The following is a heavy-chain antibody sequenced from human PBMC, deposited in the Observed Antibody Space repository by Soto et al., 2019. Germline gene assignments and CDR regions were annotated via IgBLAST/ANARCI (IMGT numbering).Heavy chain of an antibody. CDR2: ISYDGSNK. Sequence: GGSLRLSCAASGFTFSSYGMHWVRQAPGKGLEWVAVISYDGSNKYYADSVKGRFTISRDNSKNTLYLQMNSLRAEDTAVYYCAKEDRGEGYYYYYGMDVWGQGTTVTVSS. V-gene: IGHV3-30*18. D-gene: IGHD3-10*01. J-gene: IGHJ6*02. CDR1: GFTFSSYG. CDR3: AKEDRGEGYYYYYGMDV.